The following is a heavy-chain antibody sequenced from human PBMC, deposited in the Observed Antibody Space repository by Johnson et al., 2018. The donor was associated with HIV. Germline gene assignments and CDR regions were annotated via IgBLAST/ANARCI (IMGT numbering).Heavy chain of an antibody. CDR2: IKQDGSEK. V-gene: IGHV3-7*01. Sequence: VQLVESGGGLVQPGGSLRLSCAASGFTFSSYWMSWVRQAPGKGLEWVANIKQDGSEKYYVDSVKGRFTISRDNAKNSLYLKMNSLRAEDTAVYYCARVQSLQWELLDGDAFDIWGQGTMVTVSS. CDR3: ARVQSLQWELLDGDAFDI. J-gene: IGHJ3*02. CDR1: GFTFSSYW. D-gene: IGHD1-26*01.